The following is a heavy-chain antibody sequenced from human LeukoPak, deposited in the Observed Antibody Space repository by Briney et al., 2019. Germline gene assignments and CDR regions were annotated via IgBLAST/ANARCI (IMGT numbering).Heavy chain of an antibody. D-gene: IGHD3-3*01. CDR1: GGTFSSYA. J-gene: IGHJ4*02. CDR3: ASKREDDFWSGYLGY. Sequence: ASVTVSCKASGGTFSSYAISWVRQAPGQGLEWMGGIIPIFGTANYAQKFQGRVTITADESTSTAYMELSSLRSEDTAVYYCASKREDDFWSGYLGYWGQGTLVTVSS. CDR2: IIPIFGTA. V-gene: IGHV1-69*13.